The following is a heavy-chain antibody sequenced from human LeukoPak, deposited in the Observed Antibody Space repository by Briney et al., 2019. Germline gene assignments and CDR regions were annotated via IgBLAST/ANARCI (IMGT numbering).Heavy chain of an antibody. V-gene: IGHV1-24*01. CDR1: GYTLTELS. D-gene: IGHD3-16*01. J-gene: IGHJ4*02. CDR3: VTVGRFEPFDY. Sequence: GASVKVSCKVSGYTLTELSIHWVRQAPGKGLEWMGGFDAEDGEAMYAQKFQGRVTMTEDTSTDTVYMELSSLRSEDTAVYYCVTVGRFEPFDYWGQGTLVTVSS. CDR2: FDAEDGEA.